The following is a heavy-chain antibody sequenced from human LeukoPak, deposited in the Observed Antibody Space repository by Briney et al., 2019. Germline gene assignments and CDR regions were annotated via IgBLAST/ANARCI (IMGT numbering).Heavy chain of an antibody. D-gene: IGHD6-13*01. CDR3: AKDRLIYMAAAPHGGFDY. CDR1: GFTFSSYA. Sequence: NPGGSLRLSCAASGFTFSSYAMSWVRQAPGKGLEWVSAISGSGGSTYYADSVKGRFTISRDNSKNTLYLQMNSLRAEDTAVYYCAKDRLIYMAAAPHGGFDYWGQGTLVTVSS. V-gene: IGHV3-23*01. J-gene: IGHJ4*02. CDR2: ISGSGGST.